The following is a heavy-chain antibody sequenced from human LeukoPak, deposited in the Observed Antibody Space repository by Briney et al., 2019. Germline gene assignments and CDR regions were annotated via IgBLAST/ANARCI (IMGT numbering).Heavy chain of an antibody. CDR2: IIPLYGTT. CDR1: GGTFSYYP. J-gene: IGHJ3*02. V-gene: IGHV1-69*06. CDR3: VREEGTSGAFDI. Sequence: SVKVSCKASGGTFSYYPISWVRQAPGQGLEWLGSIIPLYGTTKSAQKFLGRVTTTADKSTNTLHMELDSLTSDDTAVYYCVREEGTSGAFDIWGQGTLVTVSS. D-gene: IGHD3-10*01.